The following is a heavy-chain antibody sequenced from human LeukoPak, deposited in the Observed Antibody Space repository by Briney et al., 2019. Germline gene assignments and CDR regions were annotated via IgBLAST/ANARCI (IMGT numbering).Heavy chain of an antibody. CDR2: MNTNTGKA. J-gene: IGHJ6*02. V-gene: IGHV7-4-1*02. CDR3: AREEGGLDV. CDR1: GYDFSIYT. Sequence: ASVKVSCKPSGYDFSIYTLNWVRQVPGQGPEWMGWMNTNTGKATYAQDFRGRFVFSFDSSVSTAYLEITSLKAADTAVYYCAREEGGLDVWGQGTTVIVSS.